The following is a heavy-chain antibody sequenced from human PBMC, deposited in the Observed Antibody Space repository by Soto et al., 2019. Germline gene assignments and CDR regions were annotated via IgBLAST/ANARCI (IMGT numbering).Heavy chain of an antibody. CDR1: GFTFSDYA. V-gene: IGHV3-30*18. J-gene: IGHJ4*02. Sequence: GALRLSCEVSGFTFSDYAMHWVRQAPGKGLEWVAVVSHDGRNTHYADSVKGRFTISRDSSKNTVSLEMTSLRAEDTAVYYCAKGGRQWLVTSDFNYWGQGALVTVSS. CDR2: VSHDGRNT. D-gene: IGHD6-19*01. CDR3: AKGGRQWLVTSDFNY.